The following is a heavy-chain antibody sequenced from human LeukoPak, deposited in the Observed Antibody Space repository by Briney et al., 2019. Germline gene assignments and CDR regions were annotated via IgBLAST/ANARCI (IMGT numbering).Heavy chain of an antibody. CDR1: GGSFSGYY. V-gene: IGHV4-34*01. CDR3: ARATYSYEGGGGAIDY. D-gene: IGHD3-22*01. CDR2: INHSGST. J-gene: IGHJ4*02. Sequence: SETLSLTCAVYGGSFSGYYWSWIRQPPGKGLEWIGEINHSGSTNYNPSLKSRVTISVDTSKNQFSLKLSSVTAADTAVYYCARATYSYEGGGGAIDYWGQGTLVTVSS.